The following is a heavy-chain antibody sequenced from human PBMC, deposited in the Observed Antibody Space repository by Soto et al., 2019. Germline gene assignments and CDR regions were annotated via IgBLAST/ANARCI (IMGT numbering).Heavy chain of an antibody. V-gene: IGHV3-23*01. Sequence: EVQLLESGGGFIQSGGSLRLSCAASGFTFSSYAMSWVRQAPGKRLEWLSLTSGSGATTYYADSVKGRFIVSRDKSKNTVYLQKNSLRADDTALYYCTKSSVHCSGGSCFDFWGQGTLVTVSS. D-gene: IGHD2-15*01. CDR2: TSGSGATT. J-gene: IGHJ5*01. CDR3: TKSSVHCSGGSCFDF. CDR1: GFTFSSYA.